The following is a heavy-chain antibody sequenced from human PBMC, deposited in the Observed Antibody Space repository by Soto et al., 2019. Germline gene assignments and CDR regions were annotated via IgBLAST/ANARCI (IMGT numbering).Heavy chain of an antibody. Sequence: SGPTLVNPTQTLTLTCSFSGFSLSTRRLCVSWIRQSPGKALEWLARIDWDETKYYSTSLKTRLTISRDTSENRVVLTMTNMDPVDTATYYCARNLSDSAEFDYWGQGALVTVSS. V-gene: IGHV2-70*11. D-gene: IGHD3-22*01. J-gene: IGHJ4*02. CDR1: GFSLSTRRLC. CDR2: IDWDETK. CDR3: ARNLSDSAEFDY.